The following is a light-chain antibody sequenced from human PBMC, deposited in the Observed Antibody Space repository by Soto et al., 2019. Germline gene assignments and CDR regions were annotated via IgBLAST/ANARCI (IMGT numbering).Light chain of an antibody. V-gene: IGLV4-69*01. CDR2: LNSDGSH. Sequence: QPVLTQSPSASASLGASVKLTCTLSSGHSSYAIAGHQQQPEKGPRYLMKLNSDGSHSKGDGIPDRFSGSSSGAERYLTISSRRSEDEADYYCQTWGTGIRVFGGGTKLTVL. CDR3: QTWGTGIRV. CDR1: SGHSSYA. J-gene: IGLJ2*01.